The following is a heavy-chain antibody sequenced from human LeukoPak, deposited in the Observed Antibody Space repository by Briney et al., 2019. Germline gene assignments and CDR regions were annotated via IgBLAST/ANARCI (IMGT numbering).Heavy chain of an antibody. V-gene: IGHV3-21*01. CDR3: ARDPGPGDY. CDR1: GFTFSGYS. D-gene: IGHD2-8*02. J-gene: IGHJ4*02. CDR2: ITASSYI. Sequence: GRSLRLSCAASGFTFSGYSMNWVRQAPGKGLEWVSSITASSYIYYADSVKGRFTISRDNGKNSLYLQMNSLRAEDTAVYYCARDPGPGDYWGQGTLVTVSS.